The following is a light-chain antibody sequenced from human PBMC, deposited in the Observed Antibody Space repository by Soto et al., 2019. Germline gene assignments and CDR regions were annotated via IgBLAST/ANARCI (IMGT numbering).Light chain of an antibody. CDR2: AAS. V-gene: IGKV1-5*01. Sequence: DIQMTQSPSSLSASVGDRVTITCRASQSISSYLNWYQQKPGKAPKLLIYAASSLQRGVPPRFSGSRYGTEFTLTISSLQPDDFATYYCQQYTSYSRTFGQGPTVDIK. CDR1: QSISSY. J-gene: IGKJ1*01. CDR3: QQYTSYSRT.